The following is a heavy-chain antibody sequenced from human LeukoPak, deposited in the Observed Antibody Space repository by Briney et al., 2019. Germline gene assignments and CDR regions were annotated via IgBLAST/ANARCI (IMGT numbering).Heavy chain of an antibody. CDR3: AKTAYSTSWYFDY. V-gene: IGHV3-23*01. CDR1: GFTFSSYA. CDR2: ISNSGGST. Sequence: AGGSLRLSCAASGFTFSSYAMSWVRQAPGKGLEWVSAISNSGGSTYSADSVKGRFTISRDNSKNTLYLQMNSLRAEDTAVYYCAKTAYSTSWYFDYWGQGTLVTVSS. D-gene: IGHD6-13*01. J-gene: IGHJ4*02.